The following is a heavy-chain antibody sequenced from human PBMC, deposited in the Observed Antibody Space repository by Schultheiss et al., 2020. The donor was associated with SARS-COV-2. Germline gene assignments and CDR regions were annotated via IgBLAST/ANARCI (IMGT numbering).Heavy chain of an antibody. CDR3: ARVSAARGAFDI. V-gene: IGHV3-13*01. D-gene: IGHD3-10*01. CDR2: IGTAGDT. J-gene: IGHJ3*02. CDR1: GFTFSSYS. Sequence: GGSLRLSCAASGFTFSSYSMNWVRQAPGKGLEWVSAIGTAGDTYYPGSVKGRFTISRENAKNSLYLQMNSLRAGDTAVYYCARVSAARGAFDIWGQGTMVTVSS.